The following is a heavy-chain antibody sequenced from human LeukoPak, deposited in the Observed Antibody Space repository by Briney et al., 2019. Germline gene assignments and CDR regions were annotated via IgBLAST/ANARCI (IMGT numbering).Heavy chain of an antibody. Sequence: GGSLRLSCAASGFTLSGSGVHWVRQASGKGLEWVGRIRSKTNSYATAYAASVKGRFTISRDDSKNTAYLQMNSLKTEDTAVYYCARPSSSWDYYYYGMDVWGQGTTVTVSS. CDR2: IRSKTNSYAT. J-gene: IGHJ6*02. CDR3: ARPSSSWDYYYYGMDV. CDR1: GFTLSGSG. V-gene: IGHV3-73*01. D-gene: IGHD6-13*01.